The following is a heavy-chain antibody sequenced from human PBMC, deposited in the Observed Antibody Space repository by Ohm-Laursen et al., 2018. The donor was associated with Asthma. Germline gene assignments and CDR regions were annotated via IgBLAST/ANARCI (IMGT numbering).Heavy chain of an antibody. CDR3: ARAVAGCFDY. CDR2: IYYSGST. Sequence: SDTLSLTWTVSGGSISSYYWSWIRQPPGKGLEWIGYIYYSGSTNYNPSLKSRVTISVDTSKNQFSLKLSSVTAADTAVYYCARAVAGCFDYWGQGTLVTVSS. V-gene: IGHV4-59*07. J-gene: IGHJ4*02. CDR1: GGSISSYY. D-gene: IGHD6-19*01.